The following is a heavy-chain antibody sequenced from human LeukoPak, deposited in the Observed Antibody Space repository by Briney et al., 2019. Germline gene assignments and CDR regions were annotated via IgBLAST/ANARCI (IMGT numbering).Heavy chain of an antibody. CDR1: GFTFSDYY. Sequence: GGSLRLSCAASGFTFSDYYMSWIRQAPGKGLEWVSYISSSGSTLYYADSVKGRFTISRDNAKNSLYLQMNSLRAEDTAVYLCARAGYGDYALMYYFDYWGPGTLVTVSS. J-gene: IGHJ4*02. CDR2: ISSSGSTL. CDR3: ARAGYGDYALMYYFDY. D-gene: IGHD4-17*01. V-gene: IGHV3-11*04.